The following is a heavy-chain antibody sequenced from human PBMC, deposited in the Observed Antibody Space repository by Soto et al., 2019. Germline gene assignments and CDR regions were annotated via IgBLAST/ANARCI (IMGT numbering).Heavy chain of an antibody. CDR2: IYYSGST. J-gene: IGHJ4*02. V-gene: IGHV4-30-4*01. Sequence: QVQLQESGPGLVKPSQTLSLTCTVSGGSISSGDYYWSWIRQPPGKGLEWIGHIYYSGSTYYNPSLKGRVTLSVDTSKTQFSLKLSSVTAADTAVYYCARYGGGTAAFDYWGQGTLVTVSS. D-gene: IGHD1-1*01. CDR1: GGSISSGDYY. CDR3: ARYGGGTAAFDY.